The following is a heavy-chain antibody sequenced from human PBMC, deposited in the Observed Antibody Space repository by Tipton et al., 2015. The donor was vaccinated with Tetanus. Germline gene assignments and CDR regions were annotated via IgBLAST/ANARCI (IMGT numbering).Heavy chain of an antibody. CDR3: ARWIGVIPVTGNDAFDV. CDR1: GGSIRSSNW. Sequence: TLSLTCAVSGGSIRSSNWWSWVRQTPGKGLEWIGEIYHSGTTNYNPSLESRVSISVDTSKHRFSLKVNSVIAADTATYYCARWIGVIPVTGNDAFDVWGPGAMVTVSS. J-gene: IGHJ3*01. CDR2: IYHSGTT. V-gene: IGHV4-4*02. D-gene: IGHD3-16*01.